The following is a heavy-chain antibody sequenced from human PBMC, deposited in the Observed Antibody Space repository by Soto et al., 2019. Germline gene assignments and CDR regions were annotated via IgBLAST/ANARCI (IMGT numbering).Heavy chain of an antibody. D-gene: IGHD1-26*01. CDR2: ISSGTGYM. CDR1: GFTFSSYS. CDR3: ARAIGYAFDI. Sequence: EVQLVESGGGLVKPGGSLRLSCAASGFTFSSYSMNWVRQAPGKGLEWVSSISSGTGYMYYADSVKGRFTLSRDNAKNSLSLQMNSLRAEDTAVYFCARAIGYAFDIWGQRTMVTVSS. V-gene: IGHV3-21*01. J-gene: IGHJ3*02.